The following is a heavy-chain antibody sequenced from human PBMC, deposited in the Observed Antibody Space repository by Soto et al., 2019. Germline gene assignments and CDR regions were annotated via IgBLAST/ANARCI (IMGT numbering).Heavy chain of an antibody. CDR1: GGSFSGYY. Sequence: PSETLSLTCAVYGGSFSGYYWSWIHQPPGKGLEWIGEINHSGSTNYNPSLKSRVTISVDTSKNQFSLKLSSVTAADTAVYYCALKAGYCSSTSCYRPSYGMDVWGQGTTVTVSS. CDR3: ALKAGYCSSTSCYRPSYGMDV. J-gene: IGHJ6*02. D-gene: IGHD2-2*03. CDR2: INHSGST. V-gene: IGHV4-34*01.